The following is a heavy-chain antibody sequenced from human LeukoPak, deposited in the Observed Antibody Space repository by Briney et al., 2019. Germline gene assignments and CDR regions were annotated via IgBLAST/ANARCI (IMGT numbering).Heavy chain of an antibody. Sequence: PGGSLRLSCAASGFTFSSYSMNWVRQAPGKGLEWVSSISSGSSYMYYADSVKGRFTISRDNAKNSLYLQMNSLRAEDTAVYYCARDEGDAFDIWGQGTMVTVSS. CDR1: GFTFSSYS. J-gene: IGHJ3*02. CDR2: ISSGSSYM. CDR3: ARDEGDAFDI. V-gene: IGHV3-21*01.